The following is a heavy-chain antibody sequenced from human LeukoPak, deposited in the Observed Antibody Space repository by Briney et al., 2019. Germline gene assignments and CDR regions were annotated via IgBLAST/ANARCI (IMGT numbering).Heavy chain of an antibody. D-gene: IGHD6-19*01. V-gene: IGHV1-18*01. J-gene: IGHJ6*02. CDR3: ARDEGQWLVYYYYGMDV. Sequence: PKASVKVSCKASGYTFTSYGISWVRQAPGQGLEWMGWISAYNGNTNYAQKLQGRVTMTTDTSTSTAYMELRSLRSDDTAAYYCARDEGQWLVYYYYGMDVWGQGTTVTVSS. CDR2: ISAYNGNT. CDR1: GYTFTSYG.